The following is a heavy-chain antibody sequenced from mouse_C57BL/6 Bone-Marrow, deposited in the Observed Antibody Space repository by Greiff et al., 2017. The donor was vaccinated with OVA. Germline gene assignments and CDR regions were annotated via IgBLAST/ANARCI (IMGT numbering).Heavy chain of an antibody. D-gene: IGHD1-1*01. Sequence: EVQLVESGTVLARPGASVKMSCKTSGYTFTSYWMHWVKQRPGQGLEWIGAIYPGNSDTSYNQKFKGKAKLTAVTSASSAYMELSSLTNEDSAVYYCTRFITTVVAFDYWGQGTTLTVSS. J-gene: IGHJ2*01. CDR1: GYTFTSYW. V-gene: IGHV1-5*01. CDR3: TRFITTVVAFDY. CDR2: IYPGNSDT.